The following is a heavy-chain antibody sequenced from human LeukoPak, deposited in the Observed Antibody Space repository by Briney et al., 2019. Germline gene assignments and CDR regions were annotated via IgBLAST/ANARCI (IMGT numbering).Heavy chain of an antibody. D-gene: IGHD2/OR15-2a*01. CDR3: ARDVLYETLNFDY. V-gene: IGHV1-69*01. CDR1: GGTFSSYA. J-gene: IGHJ4*02. Sequence: GSSVKVSCKASGGTFSSYAISWVRQAPGQGLEWMGGIIPIFGTANYAQKFQGRVTITADESTSTAYMELSSLRSEDTAVYYCARDVLYETLNFDYWGQGTLVTVSS. CDR2: IIPIFGTA.